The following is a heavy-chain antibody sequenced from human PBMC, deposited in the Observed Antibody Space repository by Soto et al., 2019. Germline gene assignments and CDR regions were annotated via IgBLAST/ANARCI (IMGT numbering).Heavy chain of an antibody. V-gene: IGHV3-30*03. J-gene: IGHJ4*02. Sequence: QVQLVESGGGVVQPEGSLRLSCAASGFAFSTSVIHWVRQAPGKGLEWMAHISYNGNKKHYADSVKGRFTVSRDISESTLYLQMHSLRAEDTAVYYCAREQFEDGRGHYDHWGQGTLVSVSS. CDR1: GFAFSTSV. CDR2: ISYNGNKK. D-gene: IGHD3-22*01. CDR3: AREQFEDGRGHYDH.